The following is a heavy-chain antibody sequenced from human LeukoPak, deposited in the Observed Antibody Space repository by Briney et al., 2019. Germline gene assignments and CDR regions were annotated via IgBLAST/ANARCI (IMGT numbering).Heavy chain of an antibody. D-gene: IGHD6-13*01. CDR1: GGSISSYY. Sequence: SQTLSLTCTVSGGSISSYYWSWIRQHPRKGLEWIGYIYYSGSTNYNPSLKSRVTISVDTSKNQFSLKLSSVTAADTAVYYCARAQGYSSSWYGSSLGYWGQGTLVTVSS. V-gene: IGHV4-59*01. CDR3: ARAQGYSSSWYGSSLGY. J-gene: IGHJ4*02. CDR2: IYYSGST.